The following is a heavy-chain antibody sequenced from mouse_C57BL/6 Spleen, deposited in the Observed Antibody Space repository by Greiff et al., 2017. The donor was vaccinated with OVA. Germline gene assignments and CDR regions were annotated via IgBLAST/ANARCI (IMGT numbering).Heavy chain of an antibody. V-gene: IGHV1-82*01. CDR2: IYPGDGDT. CDR3: ARRNWYYFDY. D-gene: IGHD4-1*01. CDR1: GYAFSSSW. J-gene: IGHJ2*01. Sequence: QVQLQQSGPELVKPGASVKISCKASGYAFSSSWMNWVKQRPGKGLEWIGRIYPGDGDTNYNGKFKGKATLTADKSSSTDYMQLSSLTSEDSAVYFCARRNWYYFDYWGQGTTLTVSS.